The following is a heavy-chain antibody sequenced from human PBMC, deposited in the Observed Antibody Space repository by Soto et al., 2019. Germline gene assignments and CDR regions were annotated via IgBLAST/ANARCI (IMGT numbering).Heavy chain of an antibody. CDR1: GYAFTSYG. Sequence: ASVKVSYKTSGYAFTSYGVSWVRQAPGQGLEWVGWISGYNGNTNYAQKRQGRVTMTTDTSTATAYMELRGLRSDDTAIYYCARGYFDYWGQGTLVTVSS. CDR3: ARGYFDY. V-gene: IGHV1-18*04. CDR2: ISGYNGNT. J-gene: IGHJ4*02.